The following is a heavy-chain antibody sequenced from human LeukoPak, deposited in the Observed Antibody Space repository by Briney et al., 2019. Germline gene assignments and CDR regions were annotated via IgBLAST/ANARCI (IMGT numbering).Heavy chain of an antibody. CDR1: GYTFTGYY. CDR2: INPNSGGT. J-gene: IGHJ4*02. V-gene: IGHV1-2*02. Sequence: ASVKVSCKASGYTFTGYYMHWVRQAPGQGLEWMGWINPNSGGTNYAQKFQGRVTMTRDTSISTAYMELSRLRSDDTAVYYCARGGLRLGELSLDSYYFDYWGQGTLVTVSS. D-gene: IGHD3-16*02. CDR3: ARGGLRLGELSLDSYYFDY.